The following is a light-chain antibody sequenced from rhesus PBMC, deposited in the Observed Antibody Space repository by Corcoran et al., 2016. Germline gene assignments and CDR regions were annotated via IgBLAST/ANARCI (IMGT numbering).Light chain of an antibody. J-gene: IGKJ2*01. Sequence: ETVVTQSPATLSLSPGERATLSCRASQSVGSNLAWYQQQPGQAPKLLIYDANSMATGIPDRLSGSGSGTEFTHTISSLEPEDVGVYYCQQYNNWNSFGQVTKVEIK. CDR2: DAN. CDR1: QSVGSN. CDR3: QQYNNWNS. V-gene: IGKV3-42*02.